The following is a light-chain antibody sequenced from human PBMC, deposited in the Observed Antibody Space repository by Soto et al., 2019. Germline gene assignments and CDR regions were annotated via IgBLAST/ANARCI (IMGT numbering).Light chain of an antibody. CDR1: QSISSY. J-gene: IGKJ1*01. Sequence: IPMSQSASSLSASVGDRVTMTVRASQSISSYLNWYQQKPGKAPKLLIYAASSLQSGVPSRFSGSGSGTDFTLTISSLQPEDFATYYCHQSYTTLTWTFGQGTKVDIK. CDR2: AAS. V-gene: IGKV1-39*01. CDR3: HQSYTTLTWT.